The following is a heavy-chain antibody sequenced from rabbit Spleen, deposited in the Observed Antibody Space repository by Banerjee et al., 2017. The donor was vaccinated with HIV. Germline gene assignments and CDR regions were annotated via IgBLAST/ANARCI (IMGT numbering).Heavy chain of an antibody. V-gene: IGHV1S45*01. J-gene: IGHJ6*01. CDR1: GFSFSSIYY. D-gene: IGHD1-1*01. CDR3: ARDKYTSGVSSNGYVTFYGMDF. Sequence: QEQLEESGGDLVKPEGSLTLTCTASGFSFSSIYYVCWVRQAPGKGLEWIGCIDADSNGSTYYARWAKGRFTISKTSSTTVTLQMTSLTAADTATYFCARDKYTSGVSSNGYVTFYGMDFWGPGTLVTVS. CDR2: IDADSNGST.